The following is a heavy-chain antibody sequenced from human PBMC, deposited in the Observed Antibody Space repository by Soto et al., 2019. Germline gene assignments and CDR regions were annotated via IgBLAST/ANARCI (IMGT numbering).Heavy chain of an antibody. CDR1: GYTFTSYY. CDR2: INPSGGST. V-gene: IGHV1-46*01. CDR3: ARVDCSSTSCYEGWWFDP. Sequence: ASVKVSCKASGYTFTSYYMHWVRQAPGRGLEWMGIINPSGGSTSYAQKFQGRVTMTRDTSTSTVYMELSSLRSEDTAVYYCARVDCSSTSCYEGWWFDPRGQGTLVTVSS. J-gene: IGHJ5*02. D-gene: IGHD2-2*01.